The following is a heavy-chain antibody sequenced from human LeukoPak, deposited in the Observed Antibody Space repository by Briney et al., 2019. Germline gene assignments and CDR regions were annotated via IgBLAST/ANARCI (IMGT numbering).Heavy chain of an antibody. CDR3: ARGWLAKMGISYYFDY. V-gene: IGHV4-59*12. J-gene: IGHJ4*02. CDR2: IYYSGST. Sequence: SETLSLTCTVSGGSISSYYWSWIRQPPGKGLEWIGYIYYSGSTNYNPSLKSRVTISVDTSKNQFSLKLSSVTAADTAVYYCARGWLAKMGISYYFDYWGQGTLVTVSS. D-gene: IGHD5-24*01. CDR1: GGSISSYY.